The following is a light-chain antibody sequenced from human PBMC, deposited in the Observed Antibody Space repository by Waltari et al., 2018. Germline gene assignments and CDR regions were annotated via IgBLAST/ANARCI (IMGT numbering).Light chain of an antibody. V-gene: IGLV1-51*02. Sequence: QSVLTQPPSVSAAPGQRVTIPCSGGSSTVGKNYVTWYRQLPGTAPQPLIFEDSERPSGIPGRFSGSKSGTSATLDITGLQSGDEADYYCGTWDSSLSGAVFGGGTHLTVL. CDR1: SSTVGKNY. CDR3: GTWDSSLSGAV. J-gene: IGLJ7*01. CDR2: EDS.